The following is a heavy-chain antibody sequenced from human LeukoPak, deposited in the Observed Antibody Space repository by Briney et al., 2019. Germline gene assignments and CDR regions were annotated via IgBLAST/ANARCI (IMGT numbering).Heavy chain of an antibody. CDR1: GFTFSSYG. V-gene: IGHV3-74*01. D-gene: IGHD1-20*01. CDR2: ISDVSIT. J-gene: IGHJ4*02. CDR3: EKDSTSHGHNSFDY. Sequence: GGSLRLSCAASGFTFSSYGMHWVRQAPGKGLVWVSRISDVSITTYADSVKGRFTISTDNDKNTLYLNMNSPRAEATAVYFCEKDSTSHGHNSFDYWGQGTLVTVSS.